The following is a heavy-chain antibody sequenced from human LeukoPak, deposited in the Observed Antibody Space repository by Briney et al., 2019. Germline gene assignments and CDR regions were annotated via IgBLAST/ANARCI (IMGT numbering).Heavy chain of an antibody. D-gene: IGHD6-6*01. CDR2: IYYSGST. CDR3: ARGGIAARLPDY. V-gene: IGHV4-39*01. J-gene: IGHJ4*02. CDR1: GGSISSSSYY. Sequence: PSETLSLTCTVSGGSISSSSYYWGWIRQPPGKGLEWIGSIYYSGSTYYNPSLKSRVTISVDTSKNQFSLKPSSVTAADTAVYYCARGGIAARLPDYWGQGTLVTVSS.